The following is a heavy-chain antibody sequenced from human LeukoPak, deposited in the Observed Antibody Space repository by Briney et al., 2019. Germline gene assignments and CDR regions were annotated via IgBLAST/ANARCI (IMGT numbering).Heavy chain of an antibody. V-gene: IGHV1-18*01. CDR2: ISAYNGNT. CDR1: GYTFTSYG. J-gene: IGHJ6*03. Sequence: ASVKVSCKASGYTFTSYGISLVRQAPGQGLEWMGWISAYNGNTNYAQKLQGRVTMTTDTSTSTAYMELRSLRSDDTAVYYCARVGYDLRDYYYYMDVWGKGTTVTVSS. CDR3: ARVGYDLRDYYYYMDV. D-gene: IGHD3-3*01.